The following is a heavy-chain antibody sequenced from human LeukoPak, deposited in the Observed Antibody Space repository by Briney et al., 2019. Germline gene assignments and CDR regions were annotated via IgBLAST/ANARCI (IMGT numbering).Heavy chain of an antibody. J-gene: IGHJ6*03. CDR2: IYYSGST. D-gene: IGHD3-9*01. CDR1: GGSISSSSYY. Sequence: SETLSLTCTVSGGSISSSSYYWGWIRQPPGKGLEWIGSIYYSGSTYYNPSLKSRVTISVDTSKNQFSLKLSSVTAADTAVYYCARHHDIPVDMDVWGKGTTVTISS. CDR3: ARHHDIPVDMDV. V-gene: IGHV4-39*01.